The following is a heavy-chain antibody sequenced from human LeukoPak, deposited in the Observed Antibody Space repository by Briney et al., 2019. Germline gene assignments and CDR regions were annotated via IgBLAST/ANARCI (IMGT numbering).Heavy chain of an antibody. D-gene: IGHD1-26*01. CDR1: GFTFSSYS. Sequence: PGGSLRLSCAASGFTFSSYSMNWVRQAPGKGLEWVSSISSSSSYIYYADSVKGRFTISRDNAKNTLHLQMNSLRAEDTAVYYCATPRGSGSYLAFDYWGQGTLVTVSS. CDR2: ISSSSSYI. J-gene: IGHJ4*02. CDR3: ATPRGSGSYLAFDY. V-gene: IGHV3-21*01.